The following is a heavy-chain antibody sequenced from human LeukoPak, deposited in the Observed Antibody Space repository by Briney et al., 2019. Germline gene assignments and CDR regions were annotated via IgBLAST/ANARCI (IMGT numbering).Heavy chain of an antibody. CDR2: IYSGGST. J-gene: IGHJ6*02. V-gene: IGHV3-53*01. D-gene: IGHD4-23*01. CDR1: GFTVSNNF. Sequence: GGSLRLSCAASGFTVSNNFMGWVRQAPGKGLEWVSLIYSGGSTYYADSVKGRFTISRDNAKNSLYLQMNSLRDEDTAVYYCARVQPPPTVVTPRYYYYGMDVWGQGTTVTVSS. CDR3: ARVQPPPTVVTPRYYYYGMDV.